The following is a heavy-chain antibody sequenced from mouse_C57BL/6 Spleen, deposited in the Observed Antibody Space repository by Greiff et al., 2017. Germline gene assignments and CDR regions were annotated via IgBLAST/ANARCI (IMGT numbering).Heavy chain of an antibody. CDR2: IYPGDGDT. CDR1: GYAFSSSW. J-gene: IGHJ2*01. Sequence: QVQLQQSGPELVKPGASVKISCKASGYAFSSSWMNWVKQRPGKGLEWIGRIYPGDGDTNYNGKFKGKATLTADKSSSTAYMQLSSLTSEDSAVYFCARSAYTLGYWGQGTTLTVSS. V-gene: IGHV1-82*01. CDR3: ARSAYTLGY. D-gene: IGHD2-10*01.